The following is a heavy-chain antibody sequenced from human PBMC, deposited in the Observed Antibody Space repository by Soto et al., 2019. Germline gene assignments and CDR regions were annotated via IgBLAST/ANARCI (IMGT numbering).Heavy chain of an antibody. J-gene: IGHJ1*01. CDR3: AIISMVRGVIFQH. CDR1: GFTFSSYA. V-gene: IGHV3-23*01. Sequence: GGSLRLSCAASGFTFSSYAMSWVRQAPGKGLEWVSAISGSGGSTYYADSVKGRFTISRDNSKNTLYLQMNSLRAEDTAVYYWAIISMVRGVIFQHWGRGTMVTV. D-gene: IGHD3-10*01. CDR2: ISGSGGST.